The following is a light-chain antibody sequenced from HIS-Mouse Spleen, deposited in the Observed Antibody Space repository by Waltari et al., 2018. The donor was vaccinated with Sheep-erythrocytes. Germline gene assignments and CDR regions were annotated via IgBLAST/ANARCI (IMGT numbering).Light chain of an antibody. CDR1: NTGTKS. J-gene: IGLJ1*01. V-gene: IGLV3-21*02. Sequence: SYVLTQPPSVSAAPAQTARITCGGNNTGTKSCPRYQQKPGQAPVLVVYDDSDRPSGIPERFSGSNSGNTASLTISGLQAEDEADYYCCSYAGSYNHVFATGTKVTVL. CDR2: DDS. CDR3: CSYAGSYNHV.